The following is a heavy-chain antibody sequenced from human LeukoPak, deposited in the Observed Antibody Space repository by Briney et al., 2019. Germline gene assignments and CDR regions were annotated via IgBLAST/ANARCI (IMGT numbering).Heavy chain of an antibody. V-gene: IGHV3-7*04. CDR3: ARADNYGSILDY. D-gene: IGHD3-10*01. J-gene: IGHJ4*02. CDR1: GFTFSNYW. CDR2: IDQDGSAE. Sequence: GGSLRLSCAASGFTFSNYWMSWVRQSPGRGLEWVTNIDQDGSAEYYVDSVGGRFTVSRDNAKNSLYLQIDSLRAEDTAVYYCARADNYGSILDYWGRGTLVTVSS.